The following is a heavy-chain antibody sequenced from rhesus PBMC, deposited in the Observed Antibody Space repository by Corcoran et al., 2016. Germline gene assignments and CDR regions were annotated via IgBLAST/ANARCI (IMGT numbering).Heavy chain of an antibody. V-gene: IGHV4-169*01. CDR3: ARGPYNSGSYNDAFDF. Sequence: QLQLQESGPGLVKPSETLSVTCAVSGGSISSSYWSWIRQAPGKGLEWIGYIYGSGSSTNNNPSLKSRVTLSVDTSKNQLSLKLSSVTTADTAVYYCARGPYNSGSYNDAFDFWGQGLRVTVSS. J-gene: IGHJ3*01. CDR2: IYGSGSST. CDR1: GGSISSSY. D-gene: IGHD1-44*02.